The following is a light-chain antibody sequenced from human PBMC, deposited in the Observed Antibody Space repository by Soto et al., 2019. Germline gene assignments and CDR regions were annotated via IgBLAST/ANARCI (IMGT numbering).Light chain of an antibody. CDR1: SSNIGAGYD. CDR2: GNS. J-gene: IGLJ1*01. Sequence: QSVLTQPPSVSGAPGQRVPISCTGSSSNIGAGYDVHWYQQLPGTAPKLLIYGNSNRPSGVPDRFSGSKSGTSASLAITGLQAEDEADYYCQSYDSSLSRSVFGTGTKLTVL. CDR3: QSYDSSLSRSV. V-gene: IGLV1-40*01.